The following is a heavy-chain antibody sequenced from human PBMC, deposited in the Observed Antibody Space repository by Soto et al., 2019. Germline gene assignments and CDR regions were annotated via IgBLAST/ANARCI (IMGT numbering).Heavy chain of an antibody. Sequence: QVQLVQSGAEVKKPGSSVKVSCKASGGTFSSYAISWVRQAPGQGLEWMGGIIPIFGTANYAQKFQGRVTITADESTSTAYMELSSLRSEDTAVYYCARTLTVTVLLYYYGMDVWGQGTTVTVSS. CDR3: ARTLTVTVLLYYYGMDV. CDR2: IIPIFGTA. J-gene: IGHJ6*02. CDR1: GGTFSSYA. V-gene: IGHV1-69*01. D-gene: IGHD4-4*01.